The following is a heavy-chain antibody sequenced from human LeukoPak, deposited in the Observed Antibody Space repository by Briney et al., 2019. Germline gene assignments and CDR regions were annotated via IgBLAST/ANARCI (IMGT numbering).Heavy chain of an antibody. CDR1: GYTFTSYS. CDR2: INTNTGNP. J-gene: IGHJ4*02. Sequence: ASVKVSCKASGYTFTSYSMNWVRQAPGQGLEWMGWINTNTGNPTYAQGFTGRFVFSLDTSVSTAYLQISSLKAQDTAVYYCARGGYDYGDYGDYWGQGTLVTVSS. D-gene: IGHD4-17*01. CDR3: ARGGYDYGDYGDY. V-gene: IGHV7-4-1*02.